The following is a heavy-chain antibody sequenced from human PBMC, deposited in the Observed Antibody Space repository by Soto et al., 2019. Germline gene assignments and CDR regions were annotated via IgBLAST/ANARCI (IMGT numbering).Heavy chain of an antibody. D-gene: IGHD1-1*01. CDR1: GYSFTSYW. Sequence: GESLKICCKGSGYSFTSYWIGWVRQMPGKGLEWMGIIYPGDSDTRYSPSFQVQVTISADKSISTAYLQWSSLNASDTALYYCALIYRLALISGYKDAIDIWCQGTMV. J-gene: IGHJ3*02. CDR2: IYPGDSDT. CDR3: ALIYRLALISGYKDAIDI. V-gene: IGHV5-51*01.